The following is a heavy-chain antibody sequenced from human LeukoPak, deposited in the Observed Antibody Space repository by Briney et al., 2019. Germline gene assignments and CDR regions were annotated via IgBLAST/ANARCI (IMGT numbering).Heavy chain of an antibody. J-gene: IGHJ4*02. D-gene: IGHD6-6*01. Sequence: GGSLRLSCAASGFTFSSYAMHWVRQAPGKGLEWVAVISYDGSNKYYADSVKGRFTISRDNSKNTLYLQMNSLRAEDTAVYYCARDGYGSSPSYYFDNWGQGTLVTVSS. CDR3: ARDGYGSSPSYYFDN. CDR2: ISYDGSNK. V-gene: IGHV3-30*04. CDR1: GFTFSSYA.